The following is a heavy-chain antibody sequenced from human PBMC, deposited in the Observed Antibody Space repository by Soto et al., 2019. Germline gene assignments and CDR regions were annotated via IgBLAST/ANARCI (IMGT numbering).Heavy chain of an antibody. J-gene: IGHJ5*02. CDR2: IKADGSST. CDR3: TRERFDP. Sequence: GGSLRLSCAASGFTFSNYWMHWVRQAPGKGMVWVSRIKADGSSTNYADSVKGRFTISRDNAKNTLYLVINSLRVEDTAVYFCTRERFDPWGQGTLVTVSS. V-gene: IGHV3-74*01. CDR1: GFTFSNYW.